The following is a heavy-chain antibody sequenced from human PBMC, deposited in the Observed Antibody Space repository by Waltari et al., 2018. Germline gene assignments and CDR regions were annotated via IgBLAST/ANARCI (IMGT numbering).Heavy chain of an antibody. CDR1: GYTFTAYY. CDR2: INPNSGDT. D-gene: IGHD5-18*01. Sequence: QVQLVQSGAEVKKPGASVNVSCKASGYTFTAYYIHWVRQAPGQGLEWTGWINPNSGDTKNAQKVQGRVTMTSDTSISSTYMQLSGLRSDDTAVYFCARDQGYSYVYEYWGQGTLVTVSS. CDR3: ARDQGYSYVYEY. J-gene: IGHJ4*02. V-gene: IGHV1-2*02.